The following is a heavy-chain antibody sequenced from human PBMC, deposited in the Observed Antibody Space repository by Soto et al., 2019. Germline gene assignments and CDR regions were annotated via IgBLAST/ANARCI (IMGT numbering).Heavy chain of an antibody. J-gene: IGHJ5*02. CDR3: ARDYSSSRFDP. D-gene: IGHD6-6*01. CDR2: IIPILAIA. Sequence: SVKVSCKASGGTFSSYTISWVRQAPGQGLEWMGRIIPILAIANYAQKFQGRVTITADKSTSTAYMELSSLRSEDTAVYYCARDYSSSRFDPWGQGTLVTVSS. V-gene: IGHV1-69*04. CDR1: GGTFSSYT.